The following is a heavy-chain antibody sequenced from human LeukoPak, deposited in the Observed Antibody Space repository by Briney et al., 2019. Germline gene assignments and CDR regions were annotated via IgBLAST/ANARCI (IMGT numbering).Heavy chain of an antibody. CDR3: ARARVYGYSSGGLIDT. Sequence: SGGSLRLSCAASGFTVSSNYMSWVRQAPGKGLEWVSVIYSGGSTYYADSVRGRFTISRDNADNSLYLQMNSLSAVDTAVYYCARARVYGYSSGGLIDTWGQGTTVTVSS. J-gene: IGHJ5*02. CDR2: IYSGGST. D-gene: IGHD5/OR15-5a*01. CDR1: GFTVSSNY. V-gene: IGHV3-53*01.